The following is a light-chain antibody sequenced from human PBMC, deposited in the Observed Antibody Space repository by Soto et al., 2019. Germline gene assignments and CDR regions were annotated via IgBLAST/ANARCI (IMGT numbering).Light chain of an antibody. CDR2: GAS. CDR3: QHYGGSPLYT. J-gene: IGKJ2*01. V-gene: IGKV3-20*01. CDR1: QSVSSSD. Sequence: EIVLTQSPGTLSLSPGERATLSCRASQSVSSSDLAWYQQKPGQAPRLLIFGASNRATGIPDRFSGSGSGTDFTLTISRLEPEDFAVYYCQHYGGSPLYTFGQGTNLEIK.